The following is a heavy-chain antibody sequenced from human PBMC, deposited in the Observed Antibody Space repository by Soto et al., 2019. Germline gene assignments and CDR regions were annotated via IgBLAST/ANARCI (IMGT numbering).Heavy chain of an antibody. V-gene: IGHV3-23*01. Sequence: GGSLRLSCAASEFSFDDYAMSWVRQAPGKGLEWVSSITYTGVSTYYADSVKGRFTISRDNSKDTLYLQMNSLRAEVTAIYYCAKASVWYPYFDSWGQGTLVTVSS. CDR3: AKASVWYPYFDS. J-gene: IGHJ4*02. CDR1: EFSFDDYA. CDR2: ITYTGVST. D-gene: IGHD6-13*01.